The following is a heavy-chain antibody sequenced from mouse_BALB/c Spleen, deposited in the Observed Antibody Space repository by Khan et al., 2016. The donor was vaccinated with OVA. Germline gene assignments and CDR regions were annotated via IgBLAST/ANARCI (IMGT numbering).Heavy chain of an antibody. V-gene: IGHV1-4*01. CDR3: ARRTTDYAMDY. D-gene: IGHD2-14*01. CDR2: INPRTSYT. CDR1: GYTFTSNT. Sequence: VKLKQSGAELARPGASVKMSCQASGYTFTSNTMHWVKQRPGQGLEWIGYINPRTSYTNYNQKFKDKATLTADKSSSPAYMQLSGLTSEDSAVNYCARRTTDYAMDYWGQGTSVTVSS. J-gene: IGHJ4*01.